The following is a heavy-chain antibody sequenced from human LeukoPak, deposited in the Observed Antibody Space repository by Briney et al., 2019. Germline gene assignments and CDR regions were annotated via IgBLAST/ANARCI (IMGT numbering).Heavy chain of an antibody. J-gene: IGHJ6*02. CDR2: KKQEGSEK. CDR3: ARDSSSSWYLGYYYYYGMDV. V-gene: IGHV3-7*01. CDR1: GFTFSSYG. Sequence: GGSLSLSCEASGFTFSSYGLSWVGKAPGKGLEGVPTKKQEGSEKYYVDSVKGRFTISRDNAKNSLYLQMNSLRAEDTAVYYCARDSSSSWYLGYYYYYGMDVWGQGTTVTVSS. D-gene: IGHD6-13*01.